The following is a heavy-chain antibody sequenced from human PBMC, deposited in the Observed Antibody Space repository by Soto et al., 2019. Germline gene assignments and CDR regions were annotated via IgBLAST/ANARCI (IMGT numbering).Heavy chain of an antibody. V-gene: IGHV4-59*01. D-gene: IGHD3-9*01. CDR3: AREYDILAYFDY. CDR1: GGSISSYY. J-gene: IGHJ4*02. CDR2: IYYSGST. Sequence: PSETLSLTCTVSGGSISSYYWSWIRQPPGKGLEWIGYIYYSGSTNYNPSLKRRVTISVDTSKNQFSLKLSSVTAADTAVYYCAREYDILAYFDYWGQGTLVTVSS.